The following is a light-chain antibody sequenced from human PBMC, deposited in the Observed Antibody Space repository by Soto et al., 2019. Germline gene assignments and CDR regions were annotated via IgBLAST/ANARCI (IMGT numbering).Light chain of an antibody. CDR2: EVS. Sequence: QPASVSGSPGQPITISCTGTSSDVGIYNLVSWYQHFPGKAPKLMIYEVSNRPSGVSNRFSGSKSGDTASLTISGLQAEDEADYHCSSFASGSTLYVFGTGTKVTVL. CDR3: SSFASGSTLYV. J-gene: IGLJ1*01. V-gene: IGLV2-14*02. CDR1: SSDVGIYNL.